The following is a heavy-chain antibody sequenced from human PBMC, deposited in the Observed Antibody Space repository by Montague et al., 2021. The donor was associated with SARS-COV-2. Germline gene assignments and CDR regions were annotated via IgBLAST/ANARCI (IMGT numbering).Heavy chain of an antibody. CDR2: ISYDGSNK. CDR1: GFTFSSYA. J-gene: IGHJ4*02. V-gene: IGHV3-30*04. D-gene: IGHD3-16*02. CDR3: ARDNYDYVWGSYRYIY. Sequence: SLRLSCAASGFTFSSYAMHWVRQASGKGLEWVAVISYDGSNKYYADSVKGRFTIPRDNSKNTLYLQMNSLRAEDTAVYYCARDNYDYVWGSYRYIYWGQGTLVTVSS.